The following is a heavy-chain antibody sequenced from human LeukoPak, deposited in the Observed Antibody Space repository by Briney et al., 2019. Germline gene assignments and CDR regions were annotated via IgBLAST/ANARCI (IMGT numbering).Heavy chain of an antibody. D-gene: IGHD5-24*01. Sequence: APVKVSCKASGYTFTTYYMHWVRQAPGQGLEWMGLINPSGGSTSYAQKFQGRVTMTRDMSTSTVYMELSSLRSEDTAVYYCARDEQVEMATIPFDYWGQGTLVTVSS. CDR2: INPSGGST. J-gene: IGHJ4*02. V-gene: IGHV1-46*01. CDR3: ARDEQVEMATIPFDY. CDR1: GYTFTTYY.